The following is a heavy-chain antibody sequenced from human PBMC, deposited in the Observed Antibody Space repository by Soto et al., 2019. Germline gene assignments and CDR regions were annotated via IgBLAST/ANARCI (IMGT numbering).Heavy chain of an antibody. CDR3: ARPIYYYDSSGPDAFDI. Sequence: PVGSLRLSCAASGFTFSSYSMNWVRQAPGKGLEWVSYISSSSTIYYADSVKGRFTISRDNAKNSLYLQMNSLRDEDTAVYYCARPIYYYDSSGPDAFDIWGQGTMVTVSS. CDR2: ISSSSTI. J-gene: IGHJ3*02. CDR1: GFTFSSYS. D-gene: IGHD3-22*01. V-gene: IGHV3-48*02.